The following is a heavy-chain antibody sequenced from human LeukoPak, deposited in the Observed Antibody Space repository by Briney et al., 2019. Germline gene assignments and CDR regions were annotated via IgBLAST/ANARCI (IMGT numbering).Heavy chain of an antibody. J-gene: IGHJ4*02. CDR1: GFTFSSYA. V-gene: IGHV3-23*01. CDR3: AKPPPEGFLLGFDY. CDR2: ISGSAGTT. Sequence: GGSLRLSCAASGFTFSSYAMSWVRQAPGKGLEWVSVISGSAGTTYYADSVKGRFTISRDNSKNTLYLQMNSLRAEDTAVYYCAKPPPEGFLLGFDYWGQGALVTVSS. D-gene: IGHD3-16*01.